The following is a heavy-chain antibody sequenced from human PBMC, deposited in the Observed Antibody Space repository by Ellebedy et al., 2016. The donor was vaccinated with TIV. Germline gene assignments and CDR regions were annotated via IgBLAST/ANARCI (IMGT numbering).Heavy chain of an antibody. CDR3: ARGSWACSGSMDV. J-gene: IGHJ6*02. V-gene: IGHV3-23*01. D-gene: IGHD6-19*01. CDR1: GFIFSNSG. Sequence: GGSLRLSCAASGFIFSNSGMNWVRQAPGKGLEWVSAISGGGGATYYADSVKGRFTISRDNSKNTLYLQMDSLRAEDTAVYYCARGSWACSGSMDVWGQGTTVTVSS. CDR2: ISGGGGAT.